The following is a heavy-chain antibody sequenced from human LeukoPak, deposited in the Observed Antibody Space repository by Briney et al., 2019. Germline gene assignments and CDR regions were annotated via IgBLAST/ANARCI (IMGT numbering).Heavy chain of an antibody. J-gene: IGHJ4*02. CDR3: SRVGSSGWPNYFDS. D-gene: IGHD6-19*01. V-gene: IGHV3-13*04. Sequence: GGSLRLSCAASGFTFSSYDMHWVRQATGKGLEWVSVIGTSGDTYYAGSVKGRFTISRENAKNSLYLRMNSLTAGDTAVYFCSRVGSSGWPNYFDSWGQGTLVTASS. CDR1: GFTFSSYD. CDR2: IGTSGDT.